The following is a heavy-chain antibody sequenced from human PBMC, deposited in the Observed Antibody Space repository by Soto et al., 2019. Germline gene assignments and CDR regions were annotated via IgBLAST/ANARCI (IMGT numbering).Heavy chain of an antibody. CDR2: IKSKTDGGTT. J-gene: IGHJ4*02. V-gene: IGHV3-15*07. CDR1: GFTFSNAW. CDR3: TTEDYDILTGYPLAFDY. D-gene: IGHD3-9*01. Sequence: PGESLKISCAASGFTFSNAWMNWVRQAPGKGLEWVGRIKSKTDGGTTDYAAPVKGRFTISRDDSKNTLYLQMNSLKTEDTAVYYCTTEDYDILTGYPLAFDYWGQGTLVTVSS.